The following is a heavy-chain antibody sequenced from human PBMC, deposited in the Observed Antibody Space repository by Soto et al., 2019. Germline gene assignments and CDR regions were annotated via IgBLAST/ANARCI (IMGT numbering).Heavy chain of an antibody. V-gene: IGHV4-34*01. J-gene: IGHJ3*02. CDR3: ARGGSNDCQVAFDI. Sequence: SLPSVVSVGSCSTYYSNWIRQSPGKGLEWIGEINHSGSNNYSPSLKSRVTMSLDTSKNQFSLKLTSVTAEDTAVYYCARGGSNDCQVAFDIGGQGRMGTVSS. D-gene: IGHD2-21*02. CDR1: VGSCSTYY. CDR2: INHSGSN.